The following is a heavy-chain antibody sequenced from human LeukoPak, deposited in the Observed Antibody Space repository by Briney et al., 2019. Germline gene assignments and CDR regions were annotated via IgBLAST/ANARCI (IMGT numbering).Heavy chain of an antibody. J-gene: IGHJ4*02. CDR2: IIPIFGTA. Sequence: GASVKVSCKASGGTFSSYASSWVRQAPGQGLEWMGRIIPIFGTANYAQKFQGRVTITTDESTSTAYMELSSLRSEDTAVYHCARGGYQLLFSFDYWGQGTLVTVSS. CDR1: GGTFSSYA. D-gene: IGHD2-2*01. CDR3: ARGGYQLLFSFDY. V-gene: IGHV1-69*05.